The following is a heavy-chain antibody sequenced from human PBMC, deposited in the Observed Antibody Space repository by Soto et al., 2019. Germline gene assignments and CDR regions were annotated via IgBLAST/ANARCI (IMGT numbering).Heavy chain of an antibody. CDR2: ISSSSTI. Sequence: GGSLRLSCAASGFTFSSYSMNWVRQAPGKGLEWVSYISSSSTIYYADSVKGRFTISRDNAKNSLYLQMNSLRAEDTAVYYCARLNYYYDSSGYKNQYYFDSWGQGTLVTVSS. J-gene: IGHJ4*02. CDR1: GFTFSSYS. V-gene: IGHV3-48*01. CDR3: ARLNYYYDSSGYKNQYYFDS. D-gene: IGHD3-22*01.